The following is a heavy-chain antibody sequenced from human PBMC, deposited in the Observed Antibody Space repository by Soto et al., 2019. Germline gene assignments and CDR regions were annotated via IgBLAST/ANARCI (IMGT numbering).Heavy chain of an antibody. CDR2: IYHSGST. CDR1: GGSISSSNW. D-gene: IGHD2-8*01. CDR3: RRVLMVYARDDAFDI. Sequence: PSETLSLTCTVSGGSISSSNWWSWVRQPPGKGLEWVGEIYHSGSTNYNPSLKSRVTISVDKSKNQFSLKLSSVTAADTAVYYCRRVLMVYARDDAFDIWGQGTMVTVSS. V-gene: IGHV4-4*02. J-gene: IGHJ3*02.